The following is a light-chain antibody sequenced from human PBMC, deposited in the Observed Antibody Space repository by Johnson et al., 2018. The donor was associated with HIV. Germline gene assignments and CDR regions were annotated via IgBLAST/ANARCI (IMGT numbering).Light chain of an antibody. CDR3: GVWDASLTPRYV. V-gene: IGLV1-51*01. J-gene: IGLJ1*01. CDR2: DNN. Sequence: QAVLTQPPSVSAAPGQKVTISCSGSSSNIGNSYVSWFQQLPGTAPKLLIYDNNERPSGIPDRFSGSNSGTSATLGISGPQTGDEADYYCGVWDASLTPRYVFGTGTTIAVL. CDR1: SSNIGNSY.